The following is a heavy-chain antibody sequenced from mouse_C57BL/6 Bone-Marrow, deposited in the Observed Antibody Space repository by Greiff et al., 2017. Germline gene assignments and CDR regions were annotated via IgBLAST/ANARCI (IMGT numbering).Heavy chain of an antibody. CDR3: ARETTVVDWYFDV. V-gene: IGHV1-50*01. Sequence: QVQLQQSGAELVKPGASVKLSCKASGYTFTSYWMQWVKQRPGQGLEWIGEIDPSDSYTNYNQKFKGKATLTVDTSSSTAYMQLSSLTSEDSAVYYCARETTVVDWYFDVWGTGTTVTVSS. D-gene: IGHD1-1*01. CDR1: GYTFTSYW. J-gene: IGHJ1*03. CDR2: IDPSDSYT.